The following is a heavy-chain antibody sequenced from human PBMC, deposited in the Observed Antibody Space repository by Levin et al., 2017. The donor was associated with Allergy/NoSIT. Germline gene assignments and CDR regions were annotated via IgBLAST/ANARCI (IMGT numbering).Heavy chain of an antibody. CDR2: ISGSGDST. J-gene: IGHJ5*02. Sequence: GGSLRLSCAASGFTLSSYAMSWVRQGPGKGLEWVSIISGSGDSTYYADSVKGRFTISRDNSKNTLFLQMNSLRAEDTAVYYCAKDFYASGSYRWFDPWGQGTLVTVSS. V-gene: IGHV3-23*01. CDR1: GFTLSSYA. D-gene: IGHD6-19*01. CDR3: AKDFYASGSYRWFDP.